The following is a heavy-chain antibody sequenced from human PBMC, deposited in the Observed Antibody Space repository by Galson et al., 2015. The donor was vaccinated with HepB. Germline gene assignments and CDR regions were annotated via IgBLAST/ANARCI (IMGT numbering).Heavy chain of an antibody. D-gene: IGHD5-12*01. CDR3: ARDPLLHYSNEVLVATMWEAYAFDI. V-gene: IGHV1-69*13. CDR2: IIPICGTA. Sequence: SVKVSCKASGGTFSSYAISWVRQAPGQGLEWMGGIIPICGTANYAQKFQGRVTITADESTSTAYMELSSLRSEDTAVYYCARDPLLHYSNEVLVATMWEAYAFDIWGQGTMVTVSS. J-gene: IGHJ3*02. CDR1: GGTFSSYA.